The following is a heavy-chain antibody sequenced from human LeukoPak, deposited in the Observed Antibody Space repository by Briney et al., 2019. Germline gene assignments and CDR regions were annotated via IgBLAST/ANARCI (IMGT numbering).Heavy chain of an antibody. CDR1: GFTFSSYE. Sequence: GGSLRLSCAASGFTFSSYEMNWVRQAPGKGLEWVSYISSSGSTIYYADSVKGRFTISRDNAKNSLNLQMKSLRAEGTAVYYCARTDDTAPAEDFQHWGQGTLVTVSS. CDR2: ISSSGSTI. J-gene: IGHJ1*01. D-gene: IGHD2-21*02. CDR3: ARTDDTAPAEDFQH. V-gene: IGHV3-48*03.